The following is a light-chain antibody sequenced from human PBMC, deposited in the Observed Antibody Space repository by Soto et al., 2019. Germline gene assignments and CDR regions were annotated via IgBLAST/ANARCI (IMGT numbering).Light chain of an antibody. J-gene: IGKJ1*01. CDR3: QQSYSTPLT. V-gene: IGKV1-39*01. Sequence: DIQMTQSPSSLSASVGDRVTITCRASQSISSYLNWYQQKPGKAPKLLIYAASSLQSGVPSRFSGSGSGTDFTLTISSLQPEDFATYYSQQSYSTPLTFGHGTKVDIK. CDR1: QSISSY. CDR2: AAS.